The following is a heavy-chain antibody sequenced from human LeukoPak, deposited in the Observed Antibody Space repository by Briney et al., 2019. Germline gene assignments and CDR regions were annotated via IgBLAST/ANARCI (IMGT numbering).Heavy chain of an antibody. J-gene: IGHJ4*02. Sequence: GGSLRLSCAASGFTFSTYNINWVRQTPGKGLEWISYISSNGNTIYYADSVKGRFTISRDNAKNSVYLQLNSLRDEDTAIYHCAGDYGSHGEYFDYWGQATLVTVSS. CDR3: AGDYGSHGEYFDY. CDR2: ISSNGNTI. D-gene: IGHD3-10*01. CDR1: GFTFSTYN. V-gene: IGHV3-48*02.